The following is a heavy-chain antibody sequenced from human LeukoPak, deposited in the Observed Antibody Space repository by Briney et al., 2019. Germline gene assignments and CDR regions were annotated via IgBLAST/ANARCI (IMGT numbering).Heavy chain of an antibody. J-gene: IGHJ6*02. V-gene: IGHV1-18*01. CDR3: ARDLLLSYCSSTSCYVYYYYGMDV. CDR1: GYTFTSYG. Sequence: ASVTVSCTASGYTFTSYGISWVRQAPGQGLEWMGWISAYNGNTNYAQKLQGRVTMTTDTSTSTAYMELRSLRSDDTAVYYCARDLLLSYCSSTSCYVYYYYGMDVWGQGTTVTVSS. D-gene: IGHD2-2*01. CDR2: ISAYNGNT.